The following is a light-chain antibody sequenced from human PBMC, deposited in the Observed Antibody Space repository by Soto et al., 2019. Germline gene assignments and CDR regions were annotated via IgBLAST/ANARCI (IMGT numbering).Light chain of an antibody. CDR1: CSGIGLYNY. V-gene: IGLV2-14*01. CDR2: EVN. CDR3: SSPSTTSTPIV. Sequence: QSVLSQPASMSGSAGQSITIPCTGACSGIGLYNYVSWYQHHPGKAPKLLISEVNVRPSGLSDRFSASKAGNTASLTISGLQPEDEAYYYRSSPSTTSTPIVFGSGTKVTVL. J-gene: IGLJ1*01.